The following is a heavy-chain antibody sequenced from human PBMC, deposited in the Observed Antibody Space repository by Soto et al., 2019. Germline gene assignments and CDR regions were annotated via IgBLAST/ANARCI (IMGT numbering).Heavy chain of an antibody. CDR1: GCSVRSYG. CDR2: ISYDGSNK. J-gene: IGHJ5*02. CDR3: ARDRAPRLDWFDP. Sequence: PWGCMRLSCGADGCSVRSYGMYWGRQAPGKGLEWVAVISYDGSNKYYADSVKGRFTISRDNSKSTLYLQMNSLRAEDTAVYYCARDRAPRLDWFDPWGQGTLVTVSS. D-gene: IGHD3-9*01. V-gene: IGHV3-30-3*01.